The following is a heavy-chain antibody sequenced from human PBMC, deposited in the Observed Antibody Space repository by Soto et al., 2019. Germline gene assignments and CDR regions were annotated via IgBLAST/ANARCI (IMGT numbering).Heavy chain of an antibody. V-gene: IGHV3-33*01. D-gene: IGHD5-12*01. CDR3: AREGKYIVATIRPYYFDY. J-gene: IGHJ4*02. Sequence: QVQLVESGGGVVQPGRSLRLSCAASGFTFSSYGMHWVRQAPGKGLEWVAVIWYDGSNKYYADSVKGRFTISRDNSKNTLYLQMNSLRAEDTAVYYCAREGKYIVATIRPYYFDYWGQGTLVTVSS. CDR2: IWYDGSNK. CDR1: GFTFSSYG.